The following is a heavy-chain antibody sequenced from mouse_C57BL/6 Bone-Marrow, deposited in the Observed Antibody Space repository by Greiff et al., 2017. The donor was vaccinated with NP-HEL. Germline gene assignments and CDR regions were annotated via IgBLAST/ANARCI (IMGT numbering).Heavy chain of an antibody. CDR2: INPGSGGT. CDR1: GYAFTNYL. J-gene: IGHJ1*03. V-gene: IGHV1-54*01. D-gene: IGHD1-1*01. Sequence: QVQLQQSGAELVRPGTSVKVSCKASGYAFTNYLIEWVKQRPGQGLEWIGVINPGSGGTNYNEKFKGKATLTADKSSSTAYMQLSSLTSEDSAVYFCARPDYGSMYWYFDVGGTGTTVTVSS. CDR3: ARPDYGSMYWYFDV.